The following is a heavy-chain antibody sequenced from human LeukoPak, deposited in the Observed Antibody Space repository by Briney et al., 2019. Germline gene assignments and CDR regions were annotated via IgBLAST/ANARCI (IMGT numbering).Heavy chain of an antibody. V-gene: IGHV3-66*01. D-gene: IGHD3-10*01. Sequence: HPGGSLRLSCAASGFTVSNNYMSWVRQAPGKGLEWVSVIYAGGSTYYADSVKGRFIISRDNSKNALYLQMNSLRAEDTAVYYCARDYYGSGSYGKTSDPWGQGTLVTVSS. CDR1: GFTVSNNY. CDR2: IYAGGST. CDR3: ARDYYGSGSYGKTSDP. J-gene: IGHJ5*02.